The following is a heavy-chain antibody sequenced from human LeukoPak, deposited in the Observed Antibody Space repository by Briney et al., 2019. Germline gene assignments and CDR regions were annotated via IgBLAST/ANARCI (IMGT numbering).Heavy chain of an antibody. J-gene: IGHJ6*02. CDR2: ISAYNGNT. V-gene: IGHV1-18*01. CDR1: GYTFTSYG. D-gene: IGHD3-16*02. CDR3: ARETYRGDYELSYYYGMDV. Sequence: ASVKVSCKASGYTFTSYGISWVRQAPGQGLEWMGWISAYNGNTNYAQKLQGRVTMTTDTSTSTAYMELRSLRSDDTAVYYCARETYRGDYELSYYYGMDVWGQGITVTVSS.